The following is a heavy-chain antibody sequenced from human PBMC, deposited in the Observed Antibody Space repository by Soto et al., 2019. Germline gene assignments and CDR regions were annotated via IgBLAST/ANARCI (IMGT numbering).Heavy chain of an antibody. D-gene: IGHD3-10*01. J-gene: IGHJ4*02. CDR1: GGTFSSYA. V-gene: IGHV1-69*13. CDR3: ARGSNYYGSGSYFGPFDY. CDR2: IIPIFGTA. Sequence: SVKVSCKASGGTFSSYAISWVRQAPGQGLEWMGGIIPIFGTANYAQEFQGRVTITADESTSTAYMELSSLRSEDTAVYYCARGSNYYGSGSYFGPFDYGGKGPLVTVPS.